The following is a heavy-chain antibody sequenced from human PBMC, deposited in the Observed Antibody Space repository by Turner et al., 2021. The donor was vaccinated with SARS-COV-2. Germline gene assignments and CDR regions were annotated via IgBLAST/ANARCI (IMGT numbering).Heavy chain of an antibody. V-gene: IGHV3-7*01. CDR3: TREIRAAYGQIDN. J-gene: IGHJ4*02. D-gene: IGHD3-10*01. Sequence: EVQLVESGGGLVQPGGSLRDSCTASGFTLGDYWMTWVLQAPGMGLEWLASISQEGSENRYVDSVQGRFAISRDNAKNAVYLQMNSLSVDDTAAYYCTREIRAAYGQIDNWGQGVLVTVSS. CDR2: ISQEGSEN. CDR1: GFTLGDYW.